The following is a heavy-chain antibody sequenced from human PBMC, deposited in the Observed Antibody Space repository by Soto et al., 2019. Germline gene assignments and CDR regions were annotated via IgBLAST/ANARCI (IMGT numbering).Heavy chain of an antibody. CDR2: ISAYNGNT. CDR1: GYTFTSYG. D-gene: IGHD3-22*01. CDR3: ARGAYDSSGYYSDFDY. J-gene: IGHJ4*02. V-gene: IGHV1-18*01. Sequence: GASVKVSCKASGYTFTSYGVSWVRQAPGQGLEWMGWISAYNGNTNYAQKLQGRVTMTTDTSTSTAYMELRSLRSDDTAVYYCARGAYDSSGYYSDFDYWGQGTLVTVSS.